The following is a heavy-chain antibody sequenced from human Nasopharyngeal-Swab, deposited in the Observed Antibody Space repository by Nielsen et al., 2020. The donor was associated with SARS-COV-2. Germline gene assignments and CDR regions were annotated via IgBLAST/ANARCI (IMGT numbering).Heavy chain of an antibody. D-gene: IGHD6-19*01. J-gene: IGHJ6*02. V-gene: IGHV1-8*01. CDR1: GYTFTSYD. CDR2: MNPKSGNT. Sequence: ASVKVSCKASGYTFTSYDINWVRQATGQGLEWMGWMNPKSGNTGYAQKFQGRVTMTRNTSISTAYMELSSLRSEDTAVYYCARDWSIAVAGYYYYYGIDVWGQGTTVTVSS. CDR3: ARDWSIAVAGYYYYYGIDV.